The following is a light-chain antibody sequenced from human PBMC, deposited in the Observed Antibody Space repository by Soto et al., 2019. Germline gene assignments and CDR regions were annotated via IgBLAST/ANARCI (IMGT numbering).Light chain of an antibody. CDR2: DTS. J-gene: IGKJ1*01. CDR3: LQDINYPWT. V-gene: IGKV1-5*01. Sequence: DIQMTQSPSTLSASVGDRVTITCRASQSISSWLAWYQQKPGNPPKLLIYDTSRLESAVPSRFSGSGSGTDFTLAISSLQPEDSATYYCLQDINYPWTFGQGTKVDIK. CDR1: QSISSW.